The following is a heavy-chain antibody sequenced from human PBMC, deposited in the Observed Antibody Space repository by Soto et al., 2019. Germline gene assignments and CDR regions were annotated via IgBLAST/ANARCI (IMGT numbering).Heavy chain of an antibody. CDR1: GYSFTSYW. CDR2: IDPSDSYT. V-gene: IGHV5-10-1*01. Sequence: GESLKISCKGSGYSFTSYWTSWVRQMPGKGLEWMGRIDPSDSYTNYSPSFQGHVTISADKSISTAYLQWSSLKASDTAMYYCAWLITGTTSDYYYGMDVWGQGTTVTVSS. D-gene: IGHD1-7*01. CDR3: AWLITGTTSDYYYGMDV. J-gene: IGHJ6*02.